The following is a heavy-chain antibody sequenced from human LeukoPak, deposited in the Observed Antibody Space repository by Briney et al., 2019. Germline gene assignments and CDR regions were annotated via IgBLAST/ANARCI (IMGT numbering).Heavy chain of an antibody. CDR2: INHSGST. CDR3: ARGRGDTAMVQHGYSSSWYFVTDEQSFDY. D-gene: IGHD6-13*01. J-gene: IGHJ4*02. CDR1: GGSISSYY. V-gene: IGHV4-34*01. Sequence: PSETLSLTCTVSGGSISSYYWSWIRQPPGKGLEWIGEINHSGSTNYNPSVKGRGTISVDTSKNQFSLKLSSVTAADTAVYYCARGRGDTAMVQHGYSSSWYFVTDEQSFDYWGQRTLVTVSS.